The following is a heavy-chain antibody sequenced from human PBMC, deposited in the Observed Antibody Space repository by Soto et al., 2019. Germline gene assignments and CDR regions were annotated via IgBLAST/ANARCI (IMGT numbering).Heavy chain of an antibody. CDR3: ARLYCSSTSCSWPDYYYYGMDV. V-gene: IGHV5-10-1*01. CDR1: GCSFTSYW. J-gene: IGHJ6*02. Sequence: GESLKISCKGSGCSFTSYWISWVRQMPGKGLEWMGRIDPSDSYTNYSPSFQGHVTISADKSISTAYLQWSSLKASDTAMYYCARLYCSSTSCSWPDYYYYGMDVWGQGTTVTVSS. CDR2: IDPSDSYT. D-gene: IGHD2-2*01.